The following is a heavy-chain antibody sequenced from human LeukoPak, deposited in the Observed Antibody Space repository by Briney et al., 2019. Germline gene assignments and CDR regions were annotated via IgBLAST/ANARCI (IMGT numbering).Heavy chain of an antibody. V-gene: IGHV1-2*02. Sequence: ASVKVSCKASGYTFTGYYMHWVRQAPGQGLEWMGWINPNSGGTNYAQKFQGRVTMTRDTSISTAYVELSRLRSDDTAVYYCARNHNPPYYYYMDVWGKGTTVTVSS. D-gene: IGHD1-14*01. CDR2: INPNSGGT. CDR1: GYTFTGYY. J-gene: IGHJ6*03. CDR3: ARNHNPPYYYYMDV.